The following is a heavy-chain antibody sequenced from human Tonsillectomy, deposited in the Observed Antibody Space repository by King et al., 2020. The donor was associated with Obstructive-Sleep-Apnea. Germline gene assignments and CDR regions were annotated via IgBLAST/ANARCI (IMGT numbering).Heavy chain of an antibody. CDR2: IFYSGST. CDR1: GGSISSGGYY. J-gene: IGHJ4*02. CDR3: ARALLYYYDSSASYYPGYFDY. V-gene: IGHV4-31*03. Sequence: VQLQESGPGLVKPSQTLSLTCTVSGGSISSGGYYWSWIRQHPGKGLEWIGYIFYSGSTYYNPSLKSRLTISVDTSKNQFSLKLSSVTAADTAVYYCARALLYYYDSSASYYPGYFDYWGQGTLVTVSS. D-gene: IGHD3-22*01.